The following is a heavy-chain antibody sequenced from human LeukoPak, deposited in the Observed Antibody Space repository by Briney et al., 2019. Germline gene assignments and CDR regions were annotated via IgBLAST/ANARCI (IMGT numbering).Heavy chain of an antibody. J-gene: IGHJ6*03. V-gene: IGHV4-59*01. CDR1: GGSISSYY. CDR3: ARALARHDYYYYYMDV. CDR2: IYYSGST. D-gene: IGHD6-6*01. Sequence: SETLSLTCTISGGSISSYYWSWIRQPPGKGLEWIGYIYYSGSTNYNPSLKSRVTISVDTSKNQFSLKLSSVTAADTAVYYCARALARHDYYYYYMDVWGKGTTVTVSS.